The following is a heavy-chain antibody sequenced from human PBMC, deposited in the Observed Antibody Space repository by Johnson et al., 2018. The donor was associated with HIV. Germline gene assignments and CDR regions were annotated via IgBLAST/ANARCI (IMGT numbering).Heavy chain of an antibody. CDR2: INWDGDST. J-gene: IGHJ3*02. V-gene: IGHV3-43D*03. CDR3: AKVSLCSKVSGIPFDAFDI. CDR1: RFTFDDYA. D-gene: IGHD2-2*01. Sequence: VQLVESGGVVVQPGGSLRLSCETSRFTFDDYAMHWVRQAPGKGLEWVSLINWDGDSTYYADSVKGRFTISRDNSKNSIYLQMNSLRAEDTALYYCAKVSLCSKVSGIPFDAFDIWGQGTMVTVSS.